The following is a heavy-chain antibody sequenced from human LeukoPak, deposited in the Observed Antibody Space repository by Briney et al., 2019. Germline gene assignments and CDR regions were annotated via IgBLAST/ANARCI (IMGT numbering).Heavy chain of an antibody. CDR3: ARAATYSNYYYYMDV. V-gene: IGHV3-23*01. CDR1: GFTFSSYA. J-gene: IGHJ6*03. D-gene: IGHD6-13*01. Sequence: GGSLRLSCAASGFTFSSYAMSWVRQAPGKGLEWVSAISGSGGSTYYAGSVKGRFTISRDNSKNTLYLQMNSLRAEDTAVYYCARAATYSNYYYYMDVWGKGTTVTVSS. CDR2: ISGSGGST.